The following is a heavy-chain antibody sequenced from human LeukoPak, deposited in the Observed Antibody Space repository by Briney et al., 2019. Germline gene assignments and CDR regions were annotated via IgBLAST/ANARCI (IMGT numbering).Heavy chain of an antibody. CDR2: MDTNSGNT. J-gene: IGHJ5*02. D-gene: IGHD2-15*01. CDR1: GYTFTSYD. Sequence: GASLKVSCKASGYTFTSYDINWVRQATGQGLEWTGWMDTNSGNTGYAQKFQGRVTMTRNTSISTAYMELSSLRSEDTAVYYCARGLSGGSCYSCSNWFDPWGQGTLVTVSS. V-gene: IGHV1-8*01. CDR3: ARGLSGGSCYSCSNWFDP.